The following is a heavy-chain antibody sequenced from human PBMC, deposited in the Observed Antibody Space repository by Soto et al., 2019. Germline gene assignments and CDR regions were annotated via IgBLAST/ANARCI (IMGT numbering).Heavy chain of an antibody. CDR2: ISGRGGST. V-gene: IGHV3-23*01. Sequence: PGGSLRLSCAASGFTFSNYAMNWVRQAPGKGLEWVSTISGRGGSTYYADSVKGRFTITRDSSKNILYLQMNSLRAEDTAVYYCAKATMTLVVIRLDSWGQGTLVTVSS. J-gene: IGHJ4*02. CDR1: GFTFSNYA. D-gene: IGHD3-22*01. CDR3: AKATMTLVVIRLDS.